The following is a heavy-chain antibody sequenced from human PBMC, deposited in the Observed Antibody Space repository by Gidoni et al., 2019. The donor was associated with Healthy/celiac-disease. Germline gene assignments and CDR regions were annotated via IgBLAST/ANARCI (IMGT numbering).Heavy chain of an antibody. CDR3: ARDYLRLPGSFFGY. CDR2: ISSSSSYI. J-gene: IGHJ4*02. V-gene: IGHV3-21*01. D-gene: IGHD3-3*01. Sequence: EVQLVESGGGLVKPGGSLRLSCAASGFTLSSYSINLVRQAPGKGFEWVSSISSSSSYIYYADSVKGRFTIARDNAKNSLYLQMNSLRAEDTAVYYCARDYLRLPGSFFGYWGQGTLVTVSS. CDR1: GFTLSSYS.